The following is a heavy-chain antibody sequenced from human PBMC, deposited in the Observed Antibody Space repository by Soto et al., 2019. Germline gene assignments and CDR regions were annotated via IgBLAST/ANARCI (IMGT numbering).Heavy chain of an antibody. CDR1: GGTFSSYA. CDR3: AREANVVHSDAVAI. Sequence: QVQLVQSGAEVKKPGSSVKVSCKASGGTFSSYAISWVRQAPGQGLEWMGGVIPIFGTASYAQKFQGRVTITADESTSRVYVELSGLRSEDTAVYYCAREANVVHSDAVAIWGQGTMVTVSS. V-gene: IGHV1-69*01. J-gene: IGHJ3*02. CDR2: VIPIFGTA. D-gene: IGHD2-15*01.